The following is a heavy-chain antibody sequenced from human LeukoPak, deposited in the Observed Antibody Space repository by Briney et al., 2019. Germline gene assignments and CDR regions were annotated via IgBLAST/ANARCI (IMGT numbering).Heavy chain of an antibody. V-gene: IGHV4-39*01. D-gene: IGHD1-20*01. CDR3: ARRITGTTSDSFDY. J-gene: IGHJ4*02. CDR1: GGSFSSSSYY. Sequence: SETLSLTCTVSGGSFSSSSYYWGWIRQPPGKGLEWIGSISYSGSTYYNPSLKSRVTIFVDTSKNQSSLKLSSVTAADTALYYCARRITGTTSDSFDYWGQGTLVTVSS. CDR2: ISYSGST.